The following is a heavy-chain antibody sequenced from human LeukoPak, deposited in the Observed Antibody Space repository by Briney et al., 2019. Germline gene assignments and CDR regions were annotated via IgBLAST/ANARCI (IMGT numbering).Heavy chain of an antibody. CDR1: GFTFSNYG. Sequence: GGSLRLSCAASGFTFSNYGMHYVRQAPGKGLEWIAVISEDGRNKNFADSVKGRFTISRDNSHNTLSLQTNSLKPEDTGVYYCAKDRETTASGTFDYWGQGTLGTVSS. V-gene: IGHV3-30*18. J-gene: IGHJ4*02. CDR3: AKDRETTASGTFDY. D-gene: IGHD6-13*01. CDR2: ISEDGRNK.